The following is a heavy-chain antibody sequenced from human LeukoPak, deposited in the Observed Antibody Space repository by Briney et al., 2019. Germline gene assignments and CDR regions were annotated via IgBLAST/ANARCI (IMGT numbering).Heavy chain of an antibody. CDR3: TKGLAVSGEDY. D-gene: IGHD6-19*01. CDR2: FSWNGGSI. J-gene: IGHJ4*02. V-gene: IGHV3-9*01. CDR1: GFTFDDYA. Sequence: GRSLRLSCAASGFTFDDYALHWVRQAPGKGLEWVSGFSWNGGSIGYADSVKGRFTISRDNAKNSLYLQMNSLRAEDTAFYYCTKGLAVSGEDYWGQGTLVTVSS.